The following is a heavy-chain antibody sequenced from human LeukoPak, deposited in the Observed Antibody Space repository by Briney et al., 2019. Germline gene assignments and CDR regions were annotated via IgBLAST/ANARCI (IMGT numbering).Heavy chain of an antibody. V-gene: IGHV3-48*01. CDR3: ARNFDS. CDR2: ITSSSSTI. D-gene: IGHD2/OR15-2a*01. Sequence: GGSLRLSCAASGFTFTSYTMNWVRQAPGKGLEWVSYITSSSSTIYYADSVKGRFTMSRGNAENPLYLQMNSLRAEDTAVYYCARNFDSWGQGTLVTVSS. J-gene: IGHJ4*02. CDR1: GFTFTSYT.